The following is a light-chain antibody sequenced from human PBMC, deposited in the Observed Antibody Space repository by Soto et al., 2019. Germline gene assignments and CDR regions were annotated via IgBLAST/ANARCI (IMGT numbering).Light chain of an antibody. J-gene: IGKJ3*01. CDR2: DAS. CDR1: QSVSSY. V-gene: IGKV3-11*01. CDR3: QQRSNWLFT. Sequence: EIVLTQSPATLSLSPGERATLSCRASQSVSSYLAWYQQKPGQAPRLLIYDASSRATGIPARFSGSGSGTDFTLTISSLEPEDFAVYYCQQRSNWLFTFGPGTTVDIK.